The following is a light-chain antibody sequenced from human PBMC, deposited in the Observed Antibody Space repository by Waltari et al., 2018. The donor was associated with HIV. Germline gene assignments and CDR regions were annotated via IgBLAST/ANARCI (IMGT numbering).Light chain of an antibody. CDR3: SSYAGSNNHVV. CDR1: SSAVGGYNY. V-gene: IGLV2-8*01. Sequence: QSALTQPPSASGSPGQSVTISCTGTSSAVGGYNYVSSYQQHPGKAPKLMIYEVSKRPSGVPDRFSGSKSGNTASLTVSGLQAEDEADYYCSSYAGSNNHVVFGGGTKLTVL. J-gene: IGLJ2*01. CDR2: EVS.